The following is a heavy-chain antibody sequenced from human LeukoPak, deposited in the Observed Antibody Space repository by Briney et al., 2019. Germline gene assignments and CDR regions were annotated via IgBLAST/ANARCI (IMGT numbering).Heavy chain of an antibody. D-gene: IGHD2-15*01. Sequence: SETLSLTCTVSGGSISSNTYHWGWLRQPPGKGVEWIASVHYSGTAYYRPTLKSRLTISADTSKNQFSLKLSSVTAADTAVYYCAREVGYCSGGSCYSYFDYWGQGTLVTVSS. CDR1: GGSISSNTYH. J-gene: IGHJ4*02. V-gene: IGHV4-39*07. CDR2: VHYSGTA. CDR3: AREVGYCSGGSCYSYFDY.